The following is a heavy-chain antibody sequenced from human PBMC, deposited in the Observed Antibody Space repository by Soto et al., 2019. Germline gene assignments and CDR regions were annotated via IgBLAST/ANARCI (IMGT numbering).Heavy chain of an antibody. CDR3: ASRDDCGSSWDAVDI. CDR1: GYTFTSYG. Sequence: QVQLVQSGADVKKPGASVKVSCKASGYTFTSYGISWVRQAPGQGLEWMGWISVYNGNTNYAQKVKGRVTMTTDTSTGRAYMELRCMRSDDTAVYFCASRDDCGSSWDAVDIWGQGTMVTVSS. V-gene: IGHV1-18*01. D-gene: IGHD3-22*01. CDR2: ISVYNGNT. J-gene: IGHJ3*02.